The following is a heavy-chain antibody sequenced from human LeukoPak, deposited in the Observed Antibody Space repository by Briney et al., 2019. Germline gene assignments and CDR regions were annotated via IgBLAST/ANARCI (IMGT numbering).Heavy chain of an antibody. D-gene: IGHD3-10*01. CDR3: ERNGGGLDV. CDR2: INSGNGDT. Sequence: EASVKVSCKASGYTFIIYDIYWVRQAPGQRLEWMGRINSGNGDTKYSQKFQDRVTITRDASASAAYMELSSLKSEDTAVYSCERNGGGLDVWGQGTTVSVSS. V-gene: IGHV1-3*01. CDR1: GYTFIIYD. J-gene: IGHJ6*02.